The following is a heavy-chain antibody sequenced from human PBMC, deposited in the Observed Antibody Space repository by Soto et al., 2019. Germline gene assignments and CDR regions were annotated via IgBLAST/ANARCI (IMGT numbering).Heavy chain of an antibody. CDR3: ARRSGGGYSYGVRYGMDV. Sequence: EVQLVQSGAEVKKPGESLQISCKGSGYSFTSYWIGWVRQMPGKGLEWMGIIYPGDSDTRYSPSFQGQVTISADKSISTAYLQWSSLKASDTAMYYCARRSGGGYSYGVRYGMDVWGQGTTVTVSS. CDR1: GYSFTSYW. D-gene: IGHD5-18*01. V-gene: IGHV5-51*01. J-gene: IGHJ6*02. CDR2: IYPGDSDT.